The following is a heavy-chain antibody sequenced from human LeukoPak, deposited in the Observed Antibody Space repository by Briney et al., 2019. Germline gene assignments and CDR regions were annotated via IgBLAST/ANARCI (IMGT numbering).Heavy chain of an antibody. CDR1: GFTFSSYG. CDR2: IRYDGSNK. D-gene: IGHD6-6*01. J-gene: IGHJ4*02. V-gene: IGHV3-30*02. CDR3: ARFTAARPVY. Sequence: GGSLRLSCAASGFTFSSYGMHWVRQAPGKGLVWVAFIRYDGSNKYYADSVKGRFTISRDNSKNTLYLQMNSLRAEDTAVYYCARFTAARPVYWGQGALVTVSS.